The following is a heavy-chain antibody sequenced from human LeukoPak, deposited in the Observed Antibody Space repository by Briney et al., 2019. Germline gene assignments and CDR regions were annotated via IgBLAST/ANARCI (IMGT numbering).Heavy chain of an antibody. J-gene: IGHJ3*02. CDR1: GFTFSSYG. D-gene: IGHD4-17*01. CDR3: ASERDYGDSNAFDM. V-gene: IGHV3-30*02. Sequence: PGGSLRLSCAASGFTFSSYGMHWVRQAPGRGLEWVAFIRYDGSSNYYADSVKGRFTISRDNSKNTLYLQMSSLRPEDTAVYYCASERDYGDSNAFDMWGQGTMVTVSS. CDR2: IRYDGSSN.